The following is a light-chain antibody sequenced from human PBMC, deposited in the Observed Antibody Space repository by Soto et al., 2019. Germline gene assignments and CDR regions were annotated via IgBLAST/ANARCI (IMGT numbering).Light chain of an antibody. V-gene: IGKV3-20*01. CDR2: GTS. CDR3: QQFGDSLWT. J-gene: IGKJ1*01. Sequence: ENVLTQSPDIPYVYPGEGATLSCRASQSVTTGYLAWYQQKPGQAPRLLIYGTSSRATGVPDRFRVSGSATDFTLTITRLEPEDFAVYYCQQFGDSLWTVGQGTRVELK. CDR1: QSVTTGY.